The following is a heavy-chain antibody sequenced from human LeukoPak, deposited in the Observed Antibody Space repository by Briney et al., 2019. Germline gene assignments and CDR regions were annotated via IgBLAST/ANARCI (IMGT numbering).Heavy chain of an antibody. CDR1: GYTFTGYY. V-gene: IGHV1-2*06. J-gene: IGHJ4*02. CDR2: INPNSGGT. D-gene: IGHD6-19*01. CDR3: ARGYSSGWYLDY. Sequence: ASVKVSCKASGYTFTGYYMHWVRQAPGQGLEWMGRINPNSGGTNYAQKFQGRVTMTRDTSISTAYMELSRLRSDDTAVYYCARGYSSGWYLDYWGQGTLVTVSS.